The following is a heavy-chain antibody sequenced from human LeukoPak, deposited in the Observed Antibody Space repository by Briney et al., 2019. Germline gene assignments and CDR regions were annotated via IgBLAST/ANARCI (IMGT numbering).Heavy chain of an antibody. CDR1: GGSISTNY. CDR3: ARHFCSGGSCYFSHWFDP. V-gene: IGHV4-59*08. J-gene: IGHJ5*02. D-gene: IGHD2-15*01. Sequence: KPSETLSLTCSVSGGSISTNYWSWIRQPPGRGLEWIGYIHYSGDTNYNPSLKSRVTISTDTSKNQFSLKLSSVTAADTAMYYCARHFCSGGSCYFSHWFDPWGQGILVTVSS. CDR2: IHYSGDT.